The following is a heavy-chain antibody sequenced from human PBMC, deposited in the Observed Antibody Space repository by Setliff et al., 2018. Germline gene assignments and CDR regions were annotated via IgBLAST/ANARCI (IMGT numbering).Heavy chain of an antibody. V-gene: IGHV1-2*02. CDR2: INPNSGGT. Sequence: GASVKVSCKASGYTFTGYYMHWVRQAPGQGLEWMGWINPNSGGTNYAQKFQGRVTMTRDTSISTAYMELSRLRVDDTAVYYCARSLVVVRPPIDYWGQGTLVTVSS. CDR1: GYTFTGYY. J-gene: IGHJ4*02. D-gene: IGHD3-22*01. CDR3: ARSLVVVRPPIDY.